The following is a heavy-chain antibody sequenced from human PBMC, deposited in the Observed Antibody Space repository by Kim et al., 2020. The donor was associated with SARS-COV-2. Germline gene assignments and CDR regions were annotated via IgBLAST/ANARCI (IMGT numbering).Heavy chain of an antibody. V-gene: IGHV1-46*01. Sequence: ASVKVSCKASGYTFTSYYMHWVRQAPGQGLEWMGIINPSGGSTSYAQKFQGRVTMTRDTSTSTVYMELSSLRSEDTAVYYCARDGAQQLGYCSGGSCMRYYYYYYGMDVWGQGTTVTVSS. CDR3: ARDGAQQLGYCSGGSCMRYYYYYYGMDV. CDR2: INPSGGST. J-gene: IGHJ6*02. CDR1: GYTFTSYY. D-gene: IGHD2-15*01.